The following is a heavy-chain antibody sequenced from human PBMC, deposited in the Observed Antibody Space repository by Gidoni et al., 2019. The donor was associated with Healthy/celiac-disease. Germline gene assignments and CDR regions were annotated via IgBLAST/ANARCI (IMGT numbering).Heavy chain of an antibody. CDR2: IYYSGST. CDR1: GGPISSSSYY. V-gene: IGHV4-39*01. CDR3: ARRHSSGWGGGFDY. J-gene: IGHJ4*02. D-gene: IGHD6-19*01. Sequence: QLQLQESGPGLAKPSETLSLTCHVSGGPISSSSYYWGWIRQPPGKGLDGIGSIYYSGSTYYTPSLKSRVTISVDTSKNQFSLKLSSVTAADTAVYYCARRHSSGWGGGFDYWGQGTLVTVSS.